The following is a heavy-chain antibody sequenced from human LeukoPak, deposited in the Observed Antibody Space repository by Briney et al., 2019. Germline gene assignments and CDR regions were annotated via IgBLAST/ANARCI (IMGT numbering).Heavy chain of an antibody. D-gene: IGHD3-10*01. V-gene: IGHV4-4*07. CDR1: GGYTGSHY. J-gene: IGHJ5*02. CDR2: ISPSGTT. Sequence: SETLSLTCTVSGGYTGSHYWSWIRQPAGKGLEWIGRISPSGTTHYNPSLGSRVTMSVDTSNNYFSLRLSSVTAADTAVYYCARDSYASGFYFWFDPWGQGILVTVSS. CDR3: ARDSYASGFYFWFDP.